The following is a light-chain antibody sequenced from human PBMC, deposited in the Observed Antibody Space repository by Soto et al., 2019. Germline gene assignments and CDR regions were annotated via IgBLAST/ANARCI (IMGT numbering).Light chain of an antibody. CDR3: QQYNSWPRA. Sequence: DIVMTQSPATLSASPGEGATLSCRASQSVSNNLAWYQQKPGQAPSLLIYGASTRATGIPARFSGSGSGTEFTLTISGLQSEDFAIYHCQQYNSWPRAFGQGTKVEIK. CDR2: GAS. V-gene: IGKV3-15*01. CDR1: QSVSNN. J-gene: IGKJ1*01.